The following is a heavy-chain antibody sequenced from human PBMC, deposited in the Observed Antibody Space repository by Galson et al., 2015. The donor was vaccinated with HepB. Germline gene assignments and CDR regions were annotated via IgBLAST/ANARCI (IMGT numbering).Heavy chain of an antibody. Sequence: SVKVSCKASGYTLTSYAVHWVRQAPGQGLEWMGWINAGNGNTRYSQKFQGRVTITRDTSASTAYMELSSLRSEDTTVYYCARGGESGYSGYEGFDFWGQGTLVTVSS. CDR3: ARGGESGYSGYEGFDF. J-gene: IGHJ4*02. CDR2: INAGNGNT. D-gene: IGHD5-12*01. CDR1: GYTLTSYA. V-gene: IGHV1-3*01.